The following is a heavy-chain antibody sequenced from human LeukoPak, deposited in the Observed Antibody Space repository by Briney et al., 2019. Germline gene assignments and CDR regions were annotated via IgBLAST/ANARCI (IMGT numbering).Heavy chain of an antibody. D-gene: IGHD3-10*01. J-gene: IGHJ5*02. CDR2: IYTSGST. V-gene: IGHV4-61*02. CDR3: ARGGSITMVRGAYTRGNWFDP. CDR1: GGSISSGSYY. Sequence: SQTLSLTCTVSGGSISSGSYYWSWIRQPAGKGLEWIGRIYTSGSTNYNPSLKSRVTISVDTSKNQFSLKLSSVTAADTAVYYCARGGSITMVRGAYTRGNWFDPWGQGTLVTVSS.